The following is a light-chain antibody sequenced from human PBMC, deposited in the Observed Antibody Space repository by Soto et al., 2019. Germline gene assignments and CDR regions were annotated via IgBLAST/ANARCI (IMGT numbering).Light chain of an antibody. Sequence: QSVLTQPPSVSAAPGQKVTISCSGSSSNIGKNYVSWYQRLPGTAPKLLIYDNNERSSGIPDRFSGSKSGTSATPGIAGLQTGDEADYYCGTWDTSLSAVVFGGGTKVTVL. J-gene: IGLJ2*01. CDR3: GTWDTSLSAVV. CDR1: SSNIGKNY. V-gene: IGLV1-51*01. CDR2: DNN.